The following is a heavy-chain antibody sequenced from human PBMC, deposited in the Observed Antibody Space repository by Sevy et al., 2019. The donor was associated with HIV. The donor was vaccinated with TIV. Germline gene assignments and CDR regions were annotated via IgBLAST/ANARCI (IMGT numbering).Heavy chain of an antibody. CDR3: ARDVPDILTGGG. V-gene: IGHV1-69*13. D-gene: IGHD3-9*01. J-gene: IGHJ4*02. CDR2: TIPIFGTA. Sequence: ASVKVSCKASGGTFSSYAISWVRQAPGQGLEWMGGTIPIFGTANYAQKFQGRVTITADESTSTAYMELSSLRSEDTAVYYCARDVPDILTGGGWGQGTLVTVSS. CDR1: GGTFSSYA.